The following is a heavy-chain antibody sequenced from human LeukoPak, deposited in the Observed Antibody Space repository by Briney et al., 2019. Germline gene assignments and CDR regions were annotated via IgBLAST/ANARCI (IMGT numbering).Heavy chain of an antibody. J-gene: IGHJ4*02. CDR2: ISSSSGYI. D-gene: IGHD5-18*01. V-gene: IGHV3-21*01. CDR1: GFTFSSYS. CDR3: ARVGYSYGHDY. Sequence: GGSLRLSCAASGFTFSSYSMNWVRQAPGKGLEWVSSISSSSGYIYYADSVKGRFTISRDNAKNSLYLQMNSLRAEDTAVYYCARVGYSYGHDYWGQGTLVTVSS.